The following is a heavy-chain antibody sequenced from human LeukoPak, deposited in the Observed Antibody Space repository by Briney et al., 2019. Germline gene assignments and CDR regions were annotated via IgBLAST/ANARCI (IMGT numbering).Heavy chain of an antibody. D-gene: IGHD4-17*01. CDR1: GFTFSSYG. J-gene: IGHJ4*02. CDR2: IWYDGSNK. Sequence: TGGSLRLSCAASGFTFSSYGMHWVRQAPGKGLEWVAVIWYDGSNKYYADSVKGRFTISRDNSKNTLYLQMNSLRAEDTAVYYCARGPDDYGDYVHDYWGQGTLVTVSS. V-gene: IGHV3-33*01. CDR3: ARGPDDYGDYVHDY.